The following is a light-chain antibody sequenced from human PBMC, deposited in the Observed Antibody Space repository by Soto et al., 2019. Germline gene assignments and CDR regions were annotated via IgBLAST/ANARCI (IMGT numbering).Light chain of an antibody. V-gene: IGKV1-9*01. CDR2: AAS. CDR1: QGISSY. CDR3: QQRNSYPIT. J-gene: IGKJ5*01. Sequence: DIQLTQSPSFLSASVGDRVTITCRATQGISSYLAWYQQKPGKAPNLLIYAASSLQSGVPSRFSGSGSGTEFTLTVSSLQPEDFATYYCQQRNSYPITFGQGTRLEI.